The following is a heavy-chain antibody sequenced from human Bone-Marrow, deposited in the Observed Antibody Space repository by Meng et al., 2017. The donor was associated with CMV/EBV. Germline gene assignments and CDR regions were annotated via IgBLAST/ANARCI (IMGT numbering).Heavy chain of an antibody. J-gene: IGHJ4*02. CDR2: ITPVLGAA. V-gene: IGHV1-69*05. CDR3: ARGGTFYYGSGSYYLVDY. Sequence: SVKVSCKPSGGTFSSYAISWVRQAPGQGLEWMGGITPVLGAANYAQKFQGRITITTDESTSTAYMELSSLRSEDTAVYYCARGGTFYYGSGSYYLVDYWGQGTLVPVPS. D-gene: IGHD3-10*01. CDR1: GGTFSSYA.